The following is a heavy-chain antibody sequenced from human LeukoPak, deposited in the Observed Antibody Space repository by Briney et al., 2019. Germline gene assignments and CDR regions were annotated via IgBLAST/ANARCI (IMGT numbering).Heavy chain of an antibody. CDR1: GGSFSGYY. Sequence: SEALSPTCAVYGGSFSGYYWSWVRQPPGKGLEWIGEINHSGSTNYNPSLKSRVTISVDTSKNQFSLKLSSVTAADTAVYYCARRQRCFDWFQPKPFDYWGQGTLVTVSS. CDR3: ARRQRCFDWFQPKPFDY. D-gene: IGHD3-9*01. V-gene: IGHV4-34*01. CDR2: INHSGST. J-gene: IGHJ4*02.